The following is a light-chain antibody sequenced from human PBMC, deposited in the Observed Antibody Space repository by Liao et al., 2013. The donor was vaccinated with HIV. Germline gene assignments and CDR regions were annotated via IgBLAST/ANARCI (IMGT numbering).Light chain of an antibody. CDR2: KDS. Sequence: SYELTQPPSVSVAPGKTARITCGGNNIGSKSVHWYQQKPGQAPVLVISKDSERPSGIPERFSGSSAGTTVTLTISGVQAEDEADYYCQSADTSGTYSHVVFGGGTKLTVL. CDR3: QSADTSGTYSHVV. V-gene: IGLV3-25*03. J-gene: IGLJ2*01. CDR1: NIGSKS.